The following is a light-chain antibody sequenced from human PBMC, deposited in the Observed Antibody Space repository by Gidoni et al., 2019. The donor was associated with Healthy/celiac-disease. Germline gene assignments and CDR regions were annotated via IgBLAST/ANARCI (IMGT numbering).Light chain of an antibody. V-gene: IGKV1-9*01. CDR3: HQLNSYLT. CDR2: AAS. CDR1: QGISSY. Sequence: DIQSTQSPSFLSASVGDRVTITCRASQGISSYLAWYQPEPGKAPKLLIYAASTLQSGVPSRCSGSGSGTEFTLTISSLQPEDFATYYGHQLNSYLTFGHGTKVDIK. J-gene: IGKJ3*01.